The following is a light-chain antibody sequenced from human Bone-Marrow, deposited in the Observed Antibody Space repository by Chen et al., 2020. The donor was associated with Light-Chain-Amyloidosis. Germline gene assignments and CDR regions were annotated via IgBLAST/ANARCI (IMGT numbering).Light chain of an antibody. CDR2: DAS. V-gene: IGKV3-11*01. J-gene: IGKJ2*01. CDR1: QSITTY. Sequence: EIVLTQSPATLSLSPGERATLSCRASQSITTYLAWYQQKPGQAPRLLIHDASIRATGTPARFSGSGSGTDFILTSSSLEPEDFALYFCQQRRHWPPHTFGQGTRLEIK. CDR3: QQRRHWPPHT.